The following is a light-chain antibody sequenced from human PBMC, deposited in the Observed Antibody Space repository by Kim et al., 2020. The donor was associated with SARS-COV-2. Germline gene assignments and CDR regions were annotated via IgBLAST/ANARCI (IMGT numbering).Light chain of an antibody. V-gene: IGLV2-8*01. J-gene: IGLJ1*01. CDR3: SSYVGSDNYV. CDR1: SSDVGFYNH. Sequence: QSALTQPPSASGSPGQSVTISCTGTSSDVGFYNHVSWYQQYPGKAPKLMIYEVSKRPSGVPDRFSGSKAGNAASLTVSGLQAEDEADYYCSSYVGSDNYVFGTGTKVTVL. CDR2: EVS.